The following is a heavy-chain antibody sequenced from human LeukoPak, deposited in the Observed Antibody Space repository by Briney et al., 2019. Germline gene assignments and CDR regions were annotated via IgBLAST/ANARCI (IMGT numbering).Heavy chain of an antibody. CDR2: IYYSGSP. V-gene: IGHV4-39*07. CDR1: GGSISSSSYY. CDR3: TRGGNARHAFNI. D-gene: IGHD1-14*01. Sequence: NPSETLSLTCTVSGGSISSSSYYWGWIRQPPGKGLEWIGSIYYSGSPYYNPSLKSRVTISSDRSRNHFSLRLDSVTAADTAVYFCTRGGNARHAFNIWGQGTLVIVSS. J-gene: IGHJ3*02.